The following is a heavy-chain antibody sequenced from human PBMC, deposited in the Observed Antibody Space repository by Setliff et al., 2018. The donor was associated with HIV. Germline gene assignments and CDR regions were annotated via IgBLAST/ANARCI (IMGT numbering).Heavy chain of an antibody. J-gene: IGHJ4*02. CDR1: GFIFSHYA. Sequence: GGSLRLSCAASGFIFSHYAMHWVRQAPGKGLEWVALIAYDGSYKYYADSVKGRFTISRDNSKNTLYLQMNSLRAEDTAAYYCAKIQNPQGYYYDSSGYYPHPGSPDYWGQGTLVTVSS. CDR2: IAYDGSYK. CDR3: AKIQNPQGYYYDSSGYYPHPGSPDY. V-gene: IGHV3-30*02. D-gene: IGHD3-22*01.